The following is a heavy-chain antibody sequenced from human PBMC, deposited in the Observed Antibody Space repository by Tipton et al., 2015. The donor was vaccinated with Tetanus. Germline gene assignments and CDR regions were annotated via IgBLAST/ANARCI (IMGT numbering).Heavy chain of an antibody. V-gene: IGHV1-2*02. CDR3: ARTKTAMDPYYYYGMDV. J-gene: IGHJ6*02. Sequence: QLVQSGPEVKKPGSSVTVSCKASGGTFSIYGINWVRQAPGQGLEWMGWINPNSGGTNYAQKFQGRVTMTRDTSISTAYMELSRLRSDDAAVYYCARTKTAMDPYYYYGMDVWGQGTTVTVSS. CDR1: GGTFSIYG. CDR2: INPNSGGT. D-gene: IGHD5-18*01.